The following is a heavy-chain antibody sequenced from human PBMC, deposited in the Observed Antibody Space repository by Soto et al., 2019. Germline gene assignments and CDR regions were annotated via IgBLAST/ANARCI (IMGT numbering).Heavy chain of an antibody. CDR3: ARSLSIDSDHYSIRAGCLGP. Sequence: SRETAEYRFTAHWGAWIRQINGKGLGLMGIIFPGDYDTKYTPSFQGQVTISADKSMKTVYLQWSSLKASDSGMYYCARSLSIDSDHYSIRAGCLGPWGQRTLGTVYS. J-gene: IGHJ5*02. V-gene: IGHV5-51*01. D-gene: IGHD6-13*01. CDR1: EYRFTAHW. CDR2: IFPGDYDT.